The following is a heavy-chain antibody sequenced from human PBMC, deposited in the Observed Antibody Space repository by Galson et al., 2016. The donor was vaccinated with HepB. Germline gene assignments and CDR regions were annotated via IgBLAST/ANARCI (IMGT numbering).Heavy chain of an antibody. J-gene: IGHJ4*02. D-gene: IGHD1-7*01. V-gene: IGHV3-11*04. CDR3: ARTWRQNSLDF. CDR1: GFSFRDYG. Sequence: SLRLSCAVSGFSFRDYGMSWVRQAPGHAPEWVAFIKTSGDTIHYADSAKGRFTISRDNVKNSLSLDMSSLRVEDTAVYYCARTWRQNSLDFWGQGTLVTVSS. CDR2: IKTSGDTI.